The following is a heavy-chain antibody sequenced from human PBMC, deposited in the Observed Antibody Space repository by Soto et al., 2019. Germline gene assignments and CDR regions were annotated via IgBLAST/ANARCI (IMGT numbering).Heavy chain of an antibody. V-gene: IGHV1-2*02. Sequence: QVQVVQSGAEVKMPGASVRVSCKTSGYTFTGTYIHWVRQAPGQGLEYLAYINPKTGGTNSAQKFQGRVTITRDTSISTAYMEISGLTSDDTALYYCAKELCDNIDTCYQAFDSWGQGTLVTVSS. J-gene: IGHJ4*02. CDR2: INPKTGGT. D-gene: IGHD3-9*01. CDR1: GYTFTGTY. CDR3: AKELCDNIDTCYQAFDS.